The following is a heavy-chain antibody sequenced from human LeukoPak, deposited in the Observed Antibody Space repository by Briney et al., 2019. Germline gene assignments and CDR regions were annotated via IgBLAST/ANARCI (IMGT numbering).Heavy chain of an antibody. CDR2: IIPIFGTA. Sequence: SVKVSCKALGGTFSSYAISWVRQAPGQGLEWMGRIIPIFGTANYAQKFQGRVTITTDESTSTAYMELSSRRSEDTAVYYSARDRVATTDAFDIWGQGTIVTVSS. J-gene: IGHJ3*02. V-gene: IGHV1-69*05. CDR3: ARDRVATTDAFDI. D-gene: IGHD2-15*01. CDR1: GGTFSSYA.